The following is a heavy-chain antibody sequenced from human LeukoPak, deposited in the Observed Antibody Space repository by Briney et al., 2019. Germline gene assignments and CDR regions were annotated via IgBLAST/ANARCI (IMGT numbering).Heavy chain of an antibody. CDR1: GFTFSSYA. J-gene: IGHJ4*02. CDR2: ISYDGSNK. V-gene: IGHV3-30-3*01. D-gene: IGHD2-21*01. CDR3: ARDDWSRRAGY. Sequence: PGGSLRLSCAASGFTFSSYAMHWVRQAPGKGLEWVAVISYDGSNKYYADSVKGRFTISRDNSKNTLYLQMNSLRAEDTAVYYCARDDWSRRAGYWGQGTLVTVSS.